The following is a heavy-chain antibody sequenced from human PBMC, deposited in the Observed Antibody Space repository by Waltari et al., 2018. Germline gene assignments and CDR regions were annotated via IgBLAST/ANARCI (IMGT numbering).Heavy chain of an antibody. V-gene: IGHV1-69*14. J-gene: IGHJ6*03. CDR3: ARGQGYCTNGVCSYYYYYMDV. CDR2: IIPIFGTA. CDR1: AGTFSRSA. Sequence: QVQLVQSGAEVKKPGSSVKVSCTASAGTFSRSAISWVRQAPGQDLGWMGGIIPIFGTANDAQKFQGRVTMTADKSTSTAYMELSSLRSEDTAVYYCARGQGYCTNGVCSYYYYYMDVWGKGTTVTVSS. D-gene: IGHD2-8*01.